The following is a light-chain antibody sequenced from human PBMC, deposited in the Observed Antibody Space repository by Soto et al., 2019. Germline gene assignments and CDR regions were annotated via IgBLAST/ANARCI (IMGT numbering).Light chain of an antibody. CDR3: QQYINRWT. CDR2: KAS. Sequence: DIQMTQSPSTLSASVGDRVTITCRASQNIETWLAWCQHKPGKAPKLLIYKASSLEGGVPSRFSGSGSGTEFTLTISSLQSDDFATYYCQQYINRWTFGEGTEVEIK. CDR1: QNIETW. J-gene: IGKJ1*01. V-gene: IGKV1-5*03.